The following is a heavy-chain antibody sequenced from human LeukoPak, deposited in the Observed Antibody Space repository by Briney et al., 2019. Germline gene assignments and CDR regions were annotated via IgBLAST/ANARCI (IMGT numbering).Heavy chain of an antibody. CDR1: GFTFSSYA. D-gene: IGHD1-26*01. CDR3: EKYGGSNYYYYMDV. CDR2: ISGNGCSK. Sequence: PGRSLRLSCAASGFTFSSYAMSWVRQAPGKGLEWVSAISGNGCSKYYPDSVKGRFTISRDNSKNTLYLQMNILRAEDRAVYYCEKYGGSNYYYYMDVWGKGTTVTVSS. V-gene: IGHV3-23*01. J-gene: IGHJ6*03.